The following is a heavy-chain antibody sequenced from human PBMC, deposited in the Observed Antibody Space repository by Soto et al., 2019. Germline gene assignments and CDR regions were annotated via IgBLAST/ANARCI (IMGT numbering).Heavy chain of an antibody. J-gene: IGHJ5*02. CDR1: GGSISSGGYY. CDR3: ARASYYYDSSGYETNWFDP. Sequence: QVQLQESGPGLVKPSQTLSLTCTVSGGSISSGGYYWSWIRQHPGKGLEWIGYIYYSGSTYYNPSLKSRVTISVDTCKNQFSLKLSSVTAADTAVYYCARASYYYDSSGYETNWFDPWGQGTLVTVSS. V-gene: IGHV4-31*03. CDR2: IYYSGST. D-gene: IGHD3-22*01.